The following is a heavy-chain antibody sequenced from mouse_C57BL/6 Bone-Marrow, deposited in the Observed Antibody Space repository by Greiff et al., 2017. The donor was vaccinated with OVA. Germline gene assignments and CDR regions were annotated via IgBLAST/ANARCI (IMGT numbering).Heavy chain of an antibody. Sequence: EVKLQESGPVLVKPGASVKMSCKASGYTFTDYYMNWVKQSHGKSLEWIGVINPYNGGTSYNQKFKGKATLTVDKSSSTAYMELNSLTSEDSGLPTGCMDYWGQGTSVTVSS. J-gene: IGHJ4*01. CDR2: INPYNGGT. V-gene: IGHV1-19*01. CDR3: CMDY. D-gene: IGHD5-5*01. CDR1: GYTFTDYY.